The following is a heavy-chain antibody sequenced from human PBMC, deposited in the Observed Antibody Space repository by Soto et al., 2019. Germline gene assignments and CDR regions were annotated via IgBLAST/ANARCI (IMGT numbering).Heavy chain of an antibody. J-gene: IGHJ4*02. CDR3: ARSSRDFGVIIPYDY. D-gene: IGHD3-3*01. CDR2: ISRIGNT. Sequence: QLQLQESGPGLVKPSETLSLICTVSGGSLTSSPYYWGWIRQSPGKGLEWIGSISRIGNTYYNPSLESRATMSVDTSKNQFSLKLNSVTAADTAVYYCARSSRDFGVIIPYDYWGQGTLVTVSS. CDR1: GGSLTSSPYY. V-gene: IGHV4-39*01.